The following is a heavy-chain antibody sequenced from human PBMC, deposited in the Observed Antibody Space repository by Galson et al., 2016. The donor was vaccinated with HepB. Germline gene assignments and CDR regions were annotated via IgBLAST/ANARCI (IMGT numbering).Heavy chain of an antibody. J-gene: IGHJ5*02. CDR2: IYSGGGT. CDR1: GLTVSGNY. D-gene: IGHD2-15*01. V-gene: IGHV3-53*01. Sequence: SLRLSCAASGLTVSGNYMSWVRQAPGKGLEWVSVIYSGGGTYYADSVQGRFTISRDNSKNTVFLEMNSLRAEDTAVYYCGTESYLKGHSIVVAAPSQTWGRGTLVTVSS. CDR3: GTESYLKGHSIVVAAPSQT.